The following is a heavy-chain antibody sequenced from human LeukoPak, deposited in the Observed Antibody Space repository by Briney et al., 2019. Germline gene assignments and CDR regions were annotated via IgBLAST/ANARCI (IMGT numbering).Heavy chain of an antibody. CDR1: GGSFSGYY. V-gene: IGHV4-34*01. CDR3: ARGRTILGY. Sequence: SETLSLTCAVYGGSFSGYYWSWIRQPPGKGLEWIGEINHSGSTDYNPSLKSRVTISVDTSKNQFSLKQSFVTAADTAVYYCARGRTILGYWGQGTLVTVSS. CDR2: INHSGST. J-gene: IGHJ4*02.